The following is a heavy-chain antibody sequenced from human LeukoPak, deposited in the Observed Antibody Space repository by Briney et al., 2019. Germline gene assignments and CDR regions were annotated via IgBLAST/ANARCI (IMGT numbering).Heavy chain of an antibody. V-gene: IGHV3-7*01. D-gene: IGHD5-24*01. CDR3: ARGTYNLVY. J-gene: IGHJ4*02. CDR2: IKHDGSEK. CDR1: GFTFSSYW. Sequence: PGGSLRLSCAASGFTFSSYWMSWVRQAPGKGLEWVANIKHDGSEKYHVDSVKGRFTISRDNAKNSLYLQMSSLRAEDTAVYYCARGTYNLVYWGQGTLVTVSS.